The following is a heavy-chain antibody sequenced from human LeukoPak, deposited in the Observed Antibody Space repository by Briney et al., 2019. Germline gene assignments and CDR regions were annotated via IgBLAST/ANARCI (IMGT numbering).Heavy chain of an antibody. J-gene: IGHJ4*02. CDR3: ARDQRWELPGPNDY. CDR2: ISSSSSTI. CDR1: GFTFSSYS. V-gene: IGHV3-48*01. D-gene: IGHD1-26*01. Sequence: GGSLRLSCAASGFTFSSYSMNWVRQAPGKGQEWVSYISSSSSTIYYAASVKGRFTISRDNAKNSLYLQRNSLRAEDTAVYYCARDQRWELPGPNDYWGQGTLVTVSS.